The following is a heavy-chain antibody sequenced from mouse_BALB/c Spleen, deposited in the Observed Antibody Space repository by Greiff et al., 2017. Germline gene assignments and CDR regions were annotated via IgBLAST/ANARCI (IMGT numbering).Heavy chain of an antibody. CDR3: ARSKYDPYYFDY. CDR2: INPGSGGT. V-gene: IGHV1-54*01. D-gene: IGHD2-10*02. Sequence: QVQLQQSGAELVRPGTSVKVSCKASGYAFTNYLIEWVKQRPGQGLEWIGVINPGSGGTNYNEKFKGKATLTADKSSSTAYMQLSSLTSDDSAVYFCARSKYDPYYFDYWGQGTTLTVSA. J-gene: IGHJ2*01. CDR1: GYAFTNYL.